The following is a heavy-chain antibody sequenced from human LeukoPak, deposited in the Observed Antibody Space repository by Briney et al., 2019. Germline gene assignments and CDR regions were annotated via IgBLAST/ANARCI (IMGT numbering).Heavy chain of an antibody. CDR2: INPNSGGT. D-gene: IGHD6-6*01. Sequence: ASVKVSCKASGYTFTSYDINWVRQATGQGLEWMGWINPNSGGTNYAQKFQGRVTMTRDTSISTAYMELSRLRSDDTAVYYCAREVAARYDWGQGTLVTVSS. CDR3: AREVAARYD. J-gene: IGHJ4*02. CDR1: GYTFTSYD. V-gene: IGHV1-2*02.